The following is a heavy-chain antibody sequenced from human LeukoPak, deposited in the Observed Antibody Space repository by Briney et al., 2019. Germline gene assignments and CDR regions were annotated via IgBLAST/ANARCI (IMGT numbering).Heavy chain of an antibody. CDR2: IWYDGSNK. Sequence: GGSLRLSCAASGVTFSSYGMQWVRQAPGKGLEWVAVIWYDGSNKYYADSVKGRFTISRDNSKNTLYLQMNSLRAEDTAVYYCARDRYYGSGSYLDYWGQGTLVTVSS. V-gene: IGHV3-33*01. D-gene: IGHD3-10*01. J-gene: IGHJ4*02. CDR1: GVTFSSYG. CDR3: ARDRYYGSGSYLDY.